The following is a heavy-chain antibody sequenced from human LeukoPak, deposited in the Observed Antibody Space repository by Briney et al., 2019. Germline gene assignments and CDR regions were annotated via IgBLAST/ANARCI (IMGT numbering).Heavy chain of an antibody. Sequence: ASVKVSCKASGGTFSSCAISWVRQAPGQGLEWMGGIIPIFGTANYAQKFQGRVTITADESTSTAYMELSSLRSEDTAVYYCARPAPKGSGFLGNYWYFDLWGRGTLVTVSS. CDR3: ARPAPKGSGFLGNYWYFDL. CDR2: IIPIFGTA. CDR1: GGTFSSCA. J-gene: IGHJ2*01. V-gene: IGHV1-69*13. D-gene: IGHD3-22*01.